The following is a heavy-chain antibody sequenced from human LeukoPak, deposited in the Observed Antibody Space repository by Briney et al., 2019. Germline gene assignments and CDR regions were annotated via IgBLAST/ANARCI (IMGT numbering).Heavy chain of an antibody. CDR2: ISNDGSNK. J-gene: IGHJ4*02. V-gene: IGHV3-30*18. CDR3: AKDGFPGIAKAGMVY. D-gene: IGHD6-19*01. CDR1: GFSFSTYG. Sequence: PGRSLRLSCAASGFSFSTYGMHWVRQAPGKGLEWVAVISNDGSNKNYVDSVKGRFTISRGNSKNTVYLQMNSLRAEDTAVYYCAKDGFPGIAKAGMVYWGQGTLVTVSS.